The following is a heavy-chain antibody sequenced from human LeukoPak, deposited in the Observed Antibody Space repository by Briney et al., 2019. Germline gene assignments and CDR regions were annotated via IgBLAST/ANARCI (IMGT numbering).Heavy chain of an antibody. CDR3: ARDYGVEYSSSGDAFDI. V-gene: IGHV4-59*01. D-gene: IGHD6-6*01. CDR2: IYYSGST. Sequence: SETLSLTCTVSGGSISSYYWSWIRQPPGKGLEWIGYIYYSGSTNYNPSLKSRVTISVDTSKNQFSLKLSSVTAADTAVYYCARDYGVEYSSSGDAFDIWGQGTMVTVSS. J-gene: IGHJ3*02. CDR1: GGSISSYY.